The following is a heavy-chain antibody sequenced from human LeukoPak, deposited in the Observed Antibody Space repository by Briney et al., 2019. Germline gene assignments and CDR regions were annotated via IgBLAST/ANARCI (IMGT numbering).Heavy chain of an antibody. CDR1: GFTFSSYW. J-gene: IGHJ4*02. D-gene: IGHD3-3*01. V-gene: IGHV3-74*01. CDR3: ARGGAFGVDRNDY. Sequence: GGSLRLSCAASGFTFSSYWMHWVRQAPGEGLVWVSRINSDGSSTTYADSVKGRFTISRDNARNSVFLQMSSLTAEDTAVYYCARGGAFGVDRNDYWGQGTLVTVSS. CDR2: INSDGSST.